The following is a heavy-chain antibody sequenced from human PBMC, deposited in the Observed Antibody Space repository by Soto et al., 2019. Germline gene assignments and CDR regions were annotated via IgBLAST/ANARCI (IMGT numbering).Heavy chain of an antibody. V-gene: IGHV4-39*01. D-gene: IGHD3-10*01. Sequence: PSHPLSVTYMFSARSNNSSSYSWGWIRQPPGKGLEWIGSIYYSGSTYYNPSLKSRVTISVDTSKNQFSLKLSSVTAADTAVYYCASFYLWFGELLSLWGQG. J-gene: IGHJ1*01. CDR3: ASFYLWFGELLSL. CDR2: IYYSGST. CDR1: ARSNNSSSYS.